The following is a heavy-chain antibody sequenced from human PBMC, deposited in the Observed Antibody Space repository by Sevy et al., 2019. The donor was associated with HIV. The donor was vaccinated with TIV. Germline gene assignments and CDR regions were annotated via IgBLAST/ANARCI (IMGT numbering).Heavy chain of an antibody. J-gene: IGHJ1*01. Sequence: WGSLRLSCAASGFTFSSYSMNWVRQAPGKGLEWVSSISSSSSYIYYADSVKGRFTISRDNAKNSLYLQMNSLRAEDTAVYYCARVPRPKYYDSSGYYYQHWGQGTLVTVSS. V-gene: IGHV3-21*01. CDR1: GFTFSSYS. CDR3: ARVPRPKYYDSSGYYYQH. CDR2: ISSSSSYI. D-gene: IGHD3-22*01.